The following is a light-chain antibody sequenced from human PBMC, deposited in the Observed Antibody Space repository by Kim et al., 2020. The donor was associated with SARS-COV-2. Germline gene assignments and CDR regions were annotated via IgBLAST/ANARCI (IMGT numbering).Light chain of an antibody. J-gene: IGKJ2*01. CDR3: QTRWD. CDR2: DAS. Sequence: PSSLSASVGDRVTITCRASQGISNYLASYQQRPGKVPKLLIYDASTLQSGVPSLFSGSRSGTDFTLTISSLQPEDVSTYYCQTRWDFGQGTKLEI. CDR1: QGISNY. V-gene: IGKV1-27*01.